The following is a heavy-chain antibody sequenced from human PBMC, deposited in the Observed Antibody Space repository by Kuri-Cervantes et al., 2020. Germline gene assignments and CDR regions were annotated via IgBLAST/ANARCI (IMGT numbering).Heavy chain of an antibody. V-gene: IGHV1-69*05. CDR3: ARDQLAARPPYYYMDV. CDR2: IIPVFGTT. Sequence: SVKVSCKASGGNFRSYVISWVRQAPGQGLEWVGGIIPVFGTTHYAQKFQGRVTIITDESMNTVYMELSSLRSEDTAVYYCARDQLAARPPYYYMDVWGKGTTVTVSS. CDR1: GGNFRSYV. D-gene: IGHD6-6*01. J-gene: IGHJ6*03.